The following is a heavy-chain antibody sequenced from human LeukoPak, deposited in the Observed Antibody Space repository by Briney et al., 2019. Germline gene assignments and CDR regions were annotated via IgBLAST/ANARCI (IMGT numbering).Heavy chain of an antibody. CDR1: GGSFSGYS. V-gene: IGHV4-34*01. CDR3: ARKYSGYDRYFDY. CDR2: INHSGST. Sequence: SETLSLTCAVYGGSFSGYSWSWIRQPPGKGLEWIGEINHSGSTNYNPSLKSRVTISVDTSKNQFSLKLSSVTAADTAVYYCARKYSGYDRYFDYWGQGILVTVSS. J-gene: IGHJ4*02. D-gene: IGHD5-12*01.